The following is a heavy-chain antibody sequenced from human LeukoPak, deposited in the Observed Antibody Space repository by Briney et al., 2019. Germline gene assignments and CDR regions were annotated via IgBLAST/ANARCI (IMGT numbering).Heavy chain of an antibody. J-gene: IGHJ4*02. CDR2: INPNSGGT. V-gene: IGHV1-2*02. CDR3: ARVSSNWDTYFHY. CDR1: GYTFTDYY. Sequence: ASVKVSCEASGYTFTDYYIHWVRQAPGQGLGWMGWINPNSGGTNYAQKFQDRVTMTRDTSINTAYMELSGLRSDDTAVFYCARVSSNWDTYFHYWGQGSLVTVSS. D-gene: IGHD7-27*01.